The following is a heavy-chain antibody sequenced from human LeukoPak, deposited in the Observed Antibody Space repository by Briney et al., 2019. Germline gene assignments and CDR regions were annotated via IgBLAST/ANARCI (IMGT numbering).Heavy chain of an antibody. CDR2: INHSGRS. V-gene: IGHV4-34*01. CDR3: ARGSYYDFWSGLNGGHWFDP. J-gene: IGHJ5*02. D-gene: IGHD3-3*01. Sequence: SGTVPLTFAVFGGSFSSDQYWSWSRQPPGKGLEWSGAINHSGRSNYNPALKSRVTISVDTSKHQFSLKLSSVTAADTAVYYCARGSYYDFWSGLNGGHWFDPWGQGTLVTVSS. CDR1: GGSFSSDQY.